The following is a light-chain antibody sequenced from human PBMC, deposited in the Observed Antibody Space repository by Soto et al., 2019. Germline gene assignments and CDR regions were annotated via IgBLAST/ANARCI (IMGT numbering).Light chain of an antibody. J-gene: IGKJ2*01. CDR1: QTLRSGY. CDR3: KQYNTWPGYN. V-gene: IGKV3D-15*01. Sequence: EIVLTQSPGTLSLSPGDRATLSCRASQTLRSGYLAWYQHKPGQAPRLLIYGASTRATGIPARFSGSGSGTEFTLTSSSLQYEDFAVYYCKQYNTWPGYNFGQGT. CDR2: GAS.